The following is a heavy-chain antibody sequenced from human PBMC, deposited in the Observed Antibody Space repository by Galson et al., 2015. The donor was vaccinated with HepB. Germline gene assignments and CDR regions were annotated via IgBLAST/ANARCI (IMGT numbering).Heavy chain of an antibody. D-gene: IGHD4-11*01. CDR3: ARAPIYSNRGYYSDY. V-gene: IGHV3-49*03. CDR2: MRSRAYGGTT. Sequence: SLRLSCAASGFIFNDDALSWFRQSPGKGLEWVGFMRSRAYGGTTEYAASVKGRFTISRDDSKSISYLQMNSLKPEDTAVYYCARAPIYSNRGYYSDYWGQGTLVTVSS. CDR1: GFIFNDDA. J-gene: IGHJ4*02.